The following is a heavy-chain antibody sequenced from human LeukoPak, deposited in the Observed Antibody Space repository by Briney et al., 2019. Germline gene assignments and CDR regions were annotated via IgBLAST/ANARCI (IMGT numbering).Heavy chain of an antibody. V-gene: IGHV1-46*01. CDR1: GYTFTSYY. Sequence: ASVKVSCKASGYTFTSYYMHWVRQAPGQGLEWMGIINPSGGSTSYAQKFQGRVTMTRDMSTSTVYMELSSLRSEDTAVYYCARDLTRGIAVAGHSDYWGQGTLVTVSS. J-gene: IGHJ4*02. D-gene: IGHD6-19*01. CDR2: INPSGGST. CDR3: ARDLTRGIAVAGHSDY.